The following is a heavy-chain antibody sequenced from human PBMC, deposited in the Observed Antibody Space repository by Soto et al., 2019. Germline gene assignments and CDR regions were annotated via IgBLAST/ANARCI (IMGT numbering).Heavy chain of an antibody. CDR3: AKDLPPYYYDSSGSLDY. CDR1: GFTFSSYG. CDR2: ISYDGSNK. J-gene: IGHJ4*02. D-gene: IGHD3-22*01. Sequence: AGGSLRLSCAASGFTFSSYGMHWVRQAPGKGLEWVAVISYDGSNKYYADSVKGRFTISRDNSKNTLYLQMNSLRAEDTAVYYCAKDLPPYYYDSSGSLDYWGQGTLVTVSS. V-gene: IGHV3-30*18.